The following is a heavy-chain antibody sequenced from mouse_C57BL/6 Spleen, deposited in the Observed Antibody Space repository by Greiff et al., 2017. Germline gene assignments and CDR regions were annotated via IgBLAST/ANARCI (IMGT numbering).Heavy chain of an antibody. J-gene: IGHJ3*01. V-gene: IGHV1-39*01. Sequence: VQLQQSGPELVKPGASVKISCKASGYSFTDYNMNWVKQSNGKSLEWIGVINPKYGTTSYNQKFKGKATLTVDKSSSTSYMPLNSLTSEYSSVYYGAKEGDTSALAFWGQGTLVTVSA. CDR3: AKEGDTSALAF. D-gene: IGHD3-2*02. CDR1: GYSFTDYN. CDR2: INPKYGTT.